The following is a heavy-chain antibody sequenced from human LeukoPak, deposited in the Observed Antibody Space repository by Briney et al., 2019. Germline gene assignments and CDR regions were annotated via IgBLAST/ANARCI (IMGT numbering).Heavy chain of an antibody. CDR3: ARASRDIVVVPAALDAFDI. CDR2: IYHSGST. D-gene: IGHD2-2*01. Sequence: SETLSLTCAVSGGSISSSNWWSWVRQPPGKGLEWIGEIYHSGSTNYNPSLKSRVTISVDKSKNQFSLKLSSVTAADTAVYYCARASRDIVVVPAALDAFDIWGQGTMVTVSS. V-gene: IGHV4-4*02. J-gene: IGHJ3*02. CDR1: GGSISSSNW.